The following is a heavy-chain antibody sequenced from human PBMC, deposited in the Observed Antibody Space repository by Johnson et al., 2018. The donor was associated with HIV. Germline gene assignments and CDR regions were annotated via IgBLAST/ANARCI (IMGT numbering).Heavy chain of an antibody. D-gene: IGHD6-19*01. CDR2: IKDDGSDK. CDR1: GFTFSRFW. CDR3: ARSHGSSGRGAFDI. Sequence: VQLVESGGGLVQPGGSLRLSCAASGFTFSRFWMTWVRQAPGKGLEWVANIKDDGSDKYYADSVKGRFTISRDNAKNSLYLQMNSLRAEDTALYYCARSHGSSGRGAFDIWGQGTLVTVSS. J-gene: IGHJ3*02. V-gene: IGHV3-7*05.